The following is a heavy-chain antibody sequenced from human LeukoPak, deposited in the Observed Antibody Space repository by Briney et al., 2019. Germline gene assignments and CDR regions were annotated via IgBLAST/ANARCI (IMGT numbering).Heavy chain of an antibody. CDR3: ARVRGYYDILTGANWFDP. CDR2: IYYSGST. CDR1: GGPLSSYH. Sequence: PSETLSLTCTVSGGPLSSYHWSWIRQPPGKGLEWIGYIYYSGSTNYNPSLKSRVTISVDTSKNQFSLKLSSVTAADTAVYYCARVRGYYDILTGANWFDPWGQGTLVTVSS. J-gene: IGHJ5*02. V-gene: IGHV4-59*01. D-gene: IGHD3-9*01.